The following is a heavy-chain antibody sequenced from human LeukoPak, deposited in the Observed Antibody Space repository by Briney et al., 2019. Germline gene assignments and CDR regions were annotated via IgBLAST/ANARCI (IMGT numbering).Heavy chain of an antibody. J-gene: IGHJ4*02. CDR1: GFTFSSYW. Sequence: GGSLRLSCAASGFTFSSYWMSWVRQAPGKGLEWVANIKQDGSEKYYVDSVKGRFTVSRDNAKNSLYLQMNSLRAEDTAVYYCAGDWAVAGTSLGIDYWGQGTLVTVSS. CDR2: IKQDGSEK. D-gene: IGHD6-19*01. CDR3: AGDWAVAGTSLGIDY. V-gene: IGHV3-7*01.